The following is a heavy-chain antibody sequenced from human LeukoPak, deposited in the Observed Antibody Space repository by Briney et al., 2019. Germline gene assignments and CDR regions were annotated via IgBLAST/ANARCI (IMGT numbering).Heavy chain of an antibody. J-gene: IGHJ4*02. Sequence: SGTLSLTCAVSGGSISSGGYSWSWIRQPPGKGLEWIGYIYHSGSTYYNPSLKSRVTISVDRSKNQFSLKLSSVTAADTAVYYCARGVCSGYEITLDYWGQGTLVTVSS. CDR1: GGSISSGGYS. V-gene: IGHV4-30-2*01. D-gene: IGHD5-12*01. CDR3: ARGVCSGYEITLDY. CDR2: IYHSGST.